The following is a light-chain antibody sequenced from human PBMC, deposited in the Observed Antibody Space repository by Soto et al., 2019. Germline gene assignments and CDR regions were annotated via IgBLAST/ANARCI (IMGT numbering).Light chain of an antibody. CDR3: QQYDNLPIT. J-gene: IGKJ5*01. Sequence: DIQMTQYTSSLSASIGDRVTITCQASQDVNKFLSWYQQKPGKAPKLLIYDASNLETGVPSRFSGSGSGTDFTFTISSLQPEDIATYYCQQYDNLPITFGQGTRLEVK. CDR1: QDVNKF. CDR2: DAS. V-gene: IGKV1-33*01.